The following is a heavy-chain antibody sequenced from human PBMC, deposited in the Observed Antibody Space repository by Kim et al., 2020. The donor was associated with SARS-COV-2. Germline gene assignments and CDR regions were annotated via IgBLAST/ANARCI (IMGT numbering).Heavy chain of an antibody. CDR3: AKDMGGSGTYQDY. V-gene: IGHV3-9*01. D-gene: IGHD3-10*01. J-gene: IGHJ4*02. CDR1: GFTFDDYA. Sequence: GGSLRLSCAASGFTFDDYAMHWVRQAPGKGLEWVSGISWNSGSLGYADSVKGRFTISRDNAKNSLYLQMNSLRAEDTALYYCAKDMGGSGTYQDYWGQGTLVTVSS. CDR2: ISWNSGSL.